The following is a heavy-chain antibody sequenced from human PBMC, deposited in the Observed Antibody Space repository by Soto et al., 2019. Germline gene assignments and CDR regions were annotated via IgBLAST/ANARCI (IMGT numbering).Heavy chain of an antibody. CDR2: IYYSGST. D-gene: IGHD3-10*01. CDR3: ARDASGSSYYYGMDV. Sequence: PSETLSLTCTVSGGSISSGGYYWSWIRQHPGKGLEWIGYIYYSGSTYYNPSLKSRVTISVDTSKNQFSLKLSSVTAADTAVYYCARDASGSSYYYGMDVWGQGTTVTVSS. J-gene: IGHJ6*02. CDR1: GGSISSGGYY. V-gene: IGHV4-31*03.